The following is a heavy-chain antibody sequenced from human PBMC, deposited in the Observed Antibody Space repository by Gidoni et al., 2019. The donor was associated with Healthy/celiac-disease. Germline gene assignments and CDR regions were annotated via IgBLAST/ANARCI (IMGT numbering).Heavy chain of an antibody. CDR3: ARGSHSRITMIVVVPDY. Sequence: EVQLVESGGGLVKPGGSLRLSCAASGFPFSSYSMNWVRQAPGKGLEWVSSSSSSSSYIYYADSVKGRFTISRDNAKNSLYLQMNSLRAEDTAVYYCARGSHSRITMIVVVPDYWGQGTLVTVSS. V-gene: IGHV3-21*01. D-gene: IGHD3-22*01. CDR1: GFPFSSYS. J-gene: IGHJ4*02. CDR2: SSSSSSYI.